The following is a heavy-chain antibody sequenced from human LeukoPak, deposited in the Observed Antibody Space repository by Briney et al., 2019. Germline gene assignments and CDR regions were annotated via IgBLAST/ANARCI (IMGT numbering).Heavy chain of an antibody. D-gene: IGHD6-19*01. CDR3: ARSGSGRLLDY. J-gene: IGHJ4*02. CDR2: IYYSGST. V-gene: IGHV4-39*01. CDR1: GGSISTNTYY. Sequence: SETLSLTCTVSGGSISTNTYYWGWIRQPPGKALEWIGRIYYSGSTYYNPSLKSRVTITVDTSKNQFSLKLSSVTATDTAVYFCARSGSGRLLDYWGQGTLVTVSS.